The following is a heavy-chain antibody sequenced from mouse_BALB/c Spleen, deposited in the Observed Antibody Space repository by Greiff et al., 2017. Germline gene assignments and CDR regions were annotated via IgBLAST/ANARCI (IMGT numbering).Heavy chain of an antibody. D-gene: IGHD1-2*01. V-gene: IGHV5-4*02. CDR3: ARGLLRPLDY. J-gene: IGHJ2*01. CDR1: GFTFSDYY. Sequence: EVKLMESGGGLVKPGGSLKLSCAASGFTFSDYYMYWVRQTPEKRLEWVATISDGGSYTYYPDSVKGRFTISRDNAKNNLYLQMSSLKSEDTAMYYCARGLLRPLDYWGQGTTLTVSS. CDR2: ISDGGSYT.